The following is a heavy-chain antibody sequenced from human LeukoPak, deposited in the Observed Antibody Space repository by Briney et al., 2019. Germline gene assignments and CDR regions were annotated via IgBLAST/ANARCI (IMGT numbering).Heavy chain of an antibody. CDR2: ISGSGGST. J-gene: IGHJ4*02. CDR1: GFTFSSYA. CDR3: AKDVRPRMSRAADDILTGADY. D-gene: IGHD3-9*01. V-gene: IGHV3-23*01. Sequence: GGSLRLSCAASGFTFSSYAMSWVRQAPGKGLEWVSAISGSGGSTYYADSVKGRFTISRDNSKNTLYLQMNSLRAEDTAVYYCAKDVRPRMSRAADDILTGADYWGQGTLVTVSS.